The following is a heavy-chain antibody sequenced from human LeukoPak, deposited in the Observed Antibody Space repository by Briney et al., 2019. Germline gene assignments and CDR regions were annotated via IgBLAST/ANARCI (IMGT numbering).Heavy chain of an antibody. CDR2: ITGFSDSI. D-gene: IGHD2-2*01. V-gene: IGHV3-21*01. Sequence: GGSLRLSCAASGFTFSSYAMEWVRQAPGKGLEWVSSITGFSDSIYYADSVKGRFTISRDNAKNSVYLQMNSLRAEDTAVYYCARLVCSTIPCYGKFYFDSWGQGTLVPVSS. CDR3: ARLVCSTIPCYGKFYFDS. CDR1: GFTFSSYA. J-gene: IGHJ4*02.